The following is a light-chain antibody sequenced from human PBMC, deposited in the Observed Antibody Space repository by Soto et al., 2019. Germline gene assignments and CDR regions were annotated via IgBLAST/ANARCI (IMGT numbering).Light chain of an antibody. J-gene: IGLJ2*01. V-gene: IGLV1-40*01. CDR3: QSFDTSLSGFVV. CDR1: SSNIGAGYD. Sequence: QSVLTQPPSKSGAPGQRVTISCTGSSSNIGAGYDVHWYQQHPGTAPKLLIFDNNNRPSGVPDRFSGSKSDTSASLAITGLQAEDEADDYCQSFDTSLSGFVVFGGGTKVTLL. CDR2: DNN.